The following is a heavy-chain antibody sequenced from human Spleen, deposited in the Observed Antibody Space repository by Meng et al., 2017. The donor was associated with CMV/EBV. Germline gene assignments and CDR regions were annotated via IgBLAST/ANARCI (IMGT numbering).Heavy chain of an antibody. CDR3: ARVDYYDSSEDY. CDR1: GYIFSTYA. D-gene: IGHD3-22*01. J-gene: IGHJ4*02. CDR2: INVGNGDT. V-gene: IGHV1-3*01. Sequence: QVQLVQSGAEVKKPGASVKVSCKASGYIFSTYAIHWVRQAPGQGLEWMGWINVGNGDTKFSQKVQGRVTLTRDTSASTAYIDLTSLRSEDPTVYYCARVDYYDSSEDYWGQGTLVTVSS.